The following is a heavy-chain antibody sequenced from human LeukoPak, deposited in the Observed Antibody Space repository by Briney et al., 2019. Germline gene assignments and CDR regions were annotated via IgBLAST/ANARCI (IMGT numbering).Heavy chain of an antibody. CDR2: ISYDGSNK. CDR3: AKESAQWFGELWFDP. V-gene: IGHV3-30*18. CDR1: GFTFSSYG. J-gene: IGHJ5*02. Sequence: GGSLRLSCAASGFTFSSYGMHWVRQAPGKGLEWVAVISYDGSNKYYADSVKGRFTISRDNSKNTLYLQMNSLRAEDTAVYYCAKESAQWFGELWFDPWGQGTLVTVSS. D-gene: IGHD3-10*01.